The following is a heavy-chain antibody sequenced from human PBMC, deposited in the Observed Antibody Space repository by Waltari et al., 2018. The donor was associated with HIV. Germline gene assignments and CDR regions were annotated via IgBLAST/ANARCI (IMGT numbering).Heavy chain of an antibody. D-gene: IGHD3-10*01. J-gene: IGHJ4*02. CDR1: GFTLTDYA. Sequence: QVHLVESGGTVVQPGKSLRLSCVTDGFTLTDYAMSWFRQTPGGGRQWVAILWPDGNTRFYAPFVRGRFSISRDNTKKTVFLQRRALRADDTGVYFCARQGNTGTYFGGHRWGRGT. CDR3: ARQGNTGTYFGGHR. V-gene: IGHV3-33*01. CDR2: LWPDGNTR.